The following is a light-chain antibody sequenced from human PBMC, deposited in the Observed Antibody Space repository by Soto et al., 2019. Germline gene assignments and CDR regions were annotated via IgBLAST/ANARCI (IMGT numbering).Light chain of an antibody. CDR3: GTWDSSLSAVV. J-gene: IGLJ2*01. Sequence: QSVLTQPPSVSAAPGQKVTISCSGSSSNIGTNYISWYQQLPGTAPKLLIYDNNKRPSGIPDRFSGSKSGTSATLAITGLQTGDEADYYCGTWDSSLSAVVFGGGTKVTVL. CDR2: DNN. CDR1: SSNIGTNY. V-gene: IGLV1-51*01.